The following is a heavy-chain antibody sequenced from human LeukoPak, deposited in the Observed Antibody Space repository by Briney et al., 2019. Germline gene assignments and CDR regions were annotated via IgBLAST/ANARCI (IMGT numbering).Heavy chain of an antibody. V-gene: IGHV1-2*02. D-gene: IGHD4-17*01. CDR3: ARDQGGMTTAWPS. CDR2: INPNSGGT. CDR1: GYTFTGYY. J-gene: IGHJ5*02. Sequence: ASVKVSCKASGYTFTGYYMHWVRQAPGQGLEWMGWINPNSGGTNYAQKFQGRVTMTRDTSISTAYMELSRLRSDDTAVYYCARDQGGMTTAWPSWGQGTLVTVSS.